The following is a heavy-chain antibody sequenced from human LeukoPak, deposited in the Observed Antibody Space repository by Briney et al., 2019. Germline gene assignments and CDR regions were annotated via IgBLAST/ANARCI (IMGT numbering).Heavy chain of an antibody. CDR3: ARDDGYDILTGYHQVLGY. CDR1: GGTFSSYA. V-gene: IGHV1-69*06. J-gene: IGHJ4*02. CDR2: IIPIFGTA. D-gene: IGHD3-9*01. Sequence: GASVKVSCKASGGTFSSYAISWVRQAPGQGLEWMGGIIPIFGTANYAQKFQGRVTITADKSTSTAYMELSSLRSEDTAVYYCARDDGYDILTGYHQVLGYWGQGTLVTVSS.